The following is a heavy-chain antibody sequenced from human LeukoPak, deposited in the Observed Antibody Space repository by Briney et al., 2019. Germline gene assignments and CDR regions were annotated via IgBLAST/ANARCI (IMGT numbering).Heavy chain of an antibody. CDR2: ISGNAGST. V-gene: IGHV3-23*01. J-gene: IGHJ4*02. CDR3: ARDQFYGGNSMGFDY. CDR1: GFTLSSYA. Sequence: GGSLRLSCAASGFTLSSYAMSWVRQAPGKGLEWVSLISGNAGSTYYADSVKGRFTISRDNAKNSLYLQMNSLRAEDTAVYYCARDQFYGGNSMGFDYWGQGTLVTVSS. D-gene: IGHD4-23*01.